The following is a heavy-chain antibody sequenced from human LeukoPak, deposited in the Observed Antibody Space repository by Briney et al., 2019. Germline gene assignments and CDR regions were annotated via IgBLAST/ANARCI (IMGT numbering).Heavy chain of an antibody. CDR2: ISSSSSYI. CDR3: ARVGGGWLVDY. D-gene: IGHD6-19*01. Sequence: GGSLRLSCVASGFTFSSYSMNWVRQAPGKGLEWVSSISSSSSYIYYADSVKGRFTISRDNAKNSLYLQMNSLRAEDTAVYYCARVGGGWLVDYWGQGTLVTVSS. J-gene: IGHJ4*02. V-gene: IGHV3-21*01. CDR1: GFTFSSYS.